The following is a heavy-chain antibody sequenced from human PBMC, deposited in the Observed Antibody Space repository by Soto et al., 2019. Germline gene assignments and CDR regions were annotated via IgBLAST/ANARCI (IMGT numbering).Heavy chain of an antibody. J-gene: IGHJ4*02. CDR1: GGTFSSYA. CDR2: IIPIFGTA. Sequence: GASVKVSCKASGGTFSSYAISWVRQAPGQGLEWMGGIIPIFGTANYAQKFQGRVTITADKSTSTAYMELSSLRSEDTAVYYCARGPLNWNPYVLFDYWGQGTLVTVSS. CDR3: ARGPLNWNPYVLFDY. V-gene: IGHV1-69*06. D-gene: IGHD1-20*01.